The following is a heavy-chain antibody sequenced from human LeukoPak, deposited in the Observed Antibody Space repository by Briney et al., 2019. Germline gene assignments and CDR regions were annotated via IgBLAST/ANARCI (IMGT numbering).Heavy chain of an antibody. D-gene: IGHD3-10*01. Sequence: SETLSLTCTVSGGSISNYYWSWIRQPPGKGLEWIGYIYYSGSTNYNPSLKSRVTISVDTSKNQFSLKLSSVTAADTAVYYCARHESTMVRGVIPYYFDYWGQGTLVTVSS. CDR1: GGSISNYY. J-gene: IGHJ4*02. CDR3: ARHESTMVRGVIPYYFDY. CDR2: IYYSGST. V-gene: IGHV4-59*08.